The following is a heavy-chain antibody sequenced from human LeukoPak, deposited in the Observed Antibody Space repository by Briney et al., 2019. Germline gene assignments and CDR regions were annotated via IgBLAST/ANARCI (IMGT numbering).Heavy chain of an antibody. CDR3: AKDLWFGELRGTYDY. D-gene: IGHD3-10*01. CDR2: ISGSGAYT. Sequence: PGGSLRLSCAASGFTFSIYAMSWVRQAPGKGLEWVSAISGSGAYTYYADSVKGRFTISRDNSKNTLYLQMNSLTAEDTAVYYCAKDLWFGELRGTYDYWGQGTLVTVSS. J-gene: IGHJ4*02. V-gene: IGHV3-23*01. CDR1: GFTFSIYA.